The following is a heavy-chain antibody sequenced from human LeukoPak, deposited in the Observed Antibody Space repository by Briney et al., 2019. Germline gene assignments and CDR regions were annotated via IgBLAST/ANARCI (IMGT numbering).Heavy chain of an antibody. J-gene: IGHJ3*02. CDR2: IKLDGSEK. CDR3: ARYSSSGAFEI. CDR1: GFTFSNYW. V-gene: IGHV3-7*03. D-gene: IGHD6-6*01. Sequence: GGSLRLSCVASGFTFSNYWMSWVRQAPGKGLEWVANIKLDGSEKEYMDSVKGRFTISRDNAKNSLYLQMSSLGAEDTAVYFCARYSSSGAFEIWGQGTMVAVSS.